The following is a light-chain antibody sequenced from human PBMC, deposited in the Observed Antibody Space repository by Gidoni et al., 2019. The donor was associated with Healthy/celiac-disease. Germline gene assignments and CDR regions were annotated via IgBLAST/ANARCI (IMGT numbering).Light chain of an antibody. V-gene: IGKV1-5*03. J-gene: IGKJ1*01. CDR2: KAS. Sequence: DIQMTQSPSTLSASVGDRVTITCRASQSISSWLAWYQQKPGKATKLLIYKASSLESGFPSRFSGSGYGTEFTRTISSLQPYDFATYYCQHYNSYWTFGQGTKVEIK. CDR3: QHYNSYWT. CDR1: QSISSW.